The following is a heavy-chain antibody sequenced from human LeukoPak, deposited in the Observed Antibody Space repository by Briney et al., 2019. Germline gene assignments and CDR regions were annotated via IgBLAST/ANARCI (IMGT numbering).Heavy chain of an antibody. V-gene: IGHV1-8*03. D-gene: IGHD5-12*01. CDR2: MNPNSGST. CDR1: GYTFASYD. Sequence: ASVKVSCKASGYTFASYDINWVRQATGQGLEWMGWMNPNSGSTGYAQKFQGRVTITRNTSISTAYMELSGLRSEDTAVYYCARGRSTGYPYYFEYWGQGTLVTVSS. J-gene: IGHJ4*02. CDR3: ARGRSTGYPYYFEY.